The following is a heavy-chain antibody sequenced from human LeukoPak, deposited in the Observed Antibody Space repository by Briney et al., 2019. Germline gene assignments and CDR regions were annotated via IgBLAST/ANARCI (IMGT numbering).Heavy chain of an antibody. Sequence: SETLSLTCTVSGGSISSYYWSWIRQPPGKGLEWIGYIYYSGSTNYNPSLKSRVTISVDTSKNQFSLKLSSVTAADTAVYYCASSGIGGAVDYWGQGTLVTVSS. J-gene: IGHJ4*02. D-gene: IGHD1-26*01. CDR1: GGSISSYY. V-gene: IGHV4-59*01. CDR2: IYYSGST. CDR3: ASSGIGGAVDY.